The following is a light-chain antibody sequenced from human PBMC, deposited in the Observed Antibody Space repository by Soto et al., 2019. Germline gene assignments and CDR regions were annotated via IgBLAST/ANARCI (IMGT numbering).Light chain of an antibody. CDR3: QKYNSAPLT. CDR2: AAS. V-gene: IGKV1-27*01. J-gene: IGKJ4*01. Sequence: DIQMTQSPSSLSASVGVRVNITCRVSQGIANYLAWYQQKPGKVPRLLIYAASGLQSGVPSRFSGRGSGTVFTLTIASLQPEDVATYYCQKYNSAPLTFGGGTKVEI. CDR1: QGIANY.